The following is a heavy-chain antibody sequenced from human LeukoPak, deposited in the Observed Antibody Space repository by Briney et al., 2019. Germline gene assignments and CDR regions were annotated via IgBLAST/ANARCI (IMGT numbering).Heavy chain of an antibody. V-gene: IGHV4-31*03. CDR2: IYYSGST. D-gene: IGHD6-6*01. Sequence: SETLSLTCTVSGGSISSGGYYWSWIRQHPGKGLEWIGYIYYSGSTYYNPSLKSRVTISVDTSKNQFSLKLSSVIAADTAVYYCARYDDSSSSSDYWGQGTLVTVSS. CDR3: ARYDDSSSSSDY. J-gene: IGHJ4*02. CDR1: GGSISSGGYY.